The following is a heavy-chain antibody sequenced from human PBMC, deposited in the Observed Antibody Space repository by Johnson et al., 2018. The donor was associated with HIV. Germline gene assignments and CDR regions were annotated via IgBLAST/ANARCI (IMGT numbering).Heavy chain of an antibody. J-gene: IGHJ3*02. CDR2: ISFDENNK. CDR3: ARVGVSGYDLAAFDI. Sequence: QVQLVESGGDVVQPGRSLRLSCAASGFTFSTYTMHLVRQAPGKGLEWVAVISFDENNKVYADSVKGRFTISRDNSKNTLFLHMNSLRTEDTAIYYCARVGVSGYDLAAFDIWGRGTMVTVSS. D-gene: IGHD5-12*01. CDR1: GFTFSTYT. V-gene: IGHV3-30-3*01.